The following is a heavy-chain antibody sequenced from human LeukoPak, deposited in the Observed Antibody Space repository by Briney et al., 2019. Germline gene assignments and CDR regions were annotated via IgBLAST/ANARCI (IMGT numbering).Heavy chain of an antibody. CDR1: GYTFTSYD. CDR2: MNPNSGNT. D-gene: IGHD6-13*01. Sequence: ASVKVSCKAPGYTFTSYDINWVRQATGQGLEWMGWMNPNSGNTGYAQKFQGRVTMTRNTSISTAYMELSSLRSEDTAVYYCASLYSSSWYPNYYYYGMDVWGQGTTVTVSS. CDR3: ASLYSSSWYPNYYYYGMDV. V-gene: IGHV1-8*01. J-gene: IGHJ6*02.